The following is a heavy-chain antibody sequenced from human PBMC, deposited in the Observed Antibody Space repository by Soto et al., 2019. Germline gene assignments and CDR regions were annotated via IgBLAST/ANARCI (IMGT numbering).Heavy chain of an antibody. J-gene: IGHJ3*02. CDR3: ARVSRVGSNAGASCDI. V-gene: IGHV1-18*01. CDR2: ISPYNGKT. D-gene: IGHD1-26*01. CDR1: GYAFSSFG. Sequence: HGQLVQSGAEVKNPGTSVKVSCTASGYAFSSFGIDWVRQAPGQGLEWMGWISPYNGKTKYAQNLKDRVTLTTDASKTTAYMELRSLTSDDTAIYYCARVSRVGSNAGASCDIGGQGTVVAVSS.